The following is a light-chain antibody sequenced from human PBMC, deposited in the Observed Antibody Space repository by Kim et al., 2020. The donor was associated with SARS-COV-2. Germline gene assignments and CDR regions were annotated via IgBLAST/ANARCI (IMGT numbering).Light chain of an antibody. J-gene: IGLJ3*02. CDR3: QSYDSSNQV. CDR1: SGSIASNY. Sequence: KTVTISCTRSSGSIASNYVQWYQHRPGSAPTTVIYEDNQRPSGVPDRFSGSIDSSSNSASLTISGLKTEDEADYYCQSYDSSNQVFGGGTQLTV. V-gene: IGLV6-57*03. CDR2: EDN.